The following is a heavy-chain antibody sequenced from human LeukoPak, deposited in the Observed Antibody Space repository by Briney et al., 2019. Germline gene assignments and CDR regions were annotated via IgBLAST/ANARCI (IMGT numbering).Heavy chain of an antibody. CDR2: IYYSGST. CDR3: AREMSGCSGGSCYSFAFDI. V-gene: IGHV4-59*01. D-gene: IGHD2-15*01. Sequence: SETLSLTCTVPGGSISSYYWSWIRQPPGKGLEWIGYIYYSGSTNYNPSLKSRVTISVDTSKNQFSLKLSSVTAADTAVYYCAREMSGCSGGSCYSFAFDIWGQGTMVTVSS. J-gene: IGHJ3*02. CDR1: GGSISSYY.